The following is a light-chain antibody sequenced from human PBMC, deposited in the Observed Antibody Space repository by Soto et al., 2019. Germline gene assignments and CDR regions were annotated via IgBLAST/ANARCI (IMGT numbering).Light chain of an antibody. V-gene: IGKV3-15*01. CDR2: GAS. CDR1: QSITRN. CDR3: QQYGSSPAT. J-gene: IGKJ5*01. Sequence: EIVMTQSPATLSVSPGERATLSFRASQSITRNLAWYQQSPGQAPRLLIYGASTRATGIPARFSGSGSGTDFTLTIPRLEPEDFAVYYCQQYGSSPATFGQGTRLEI.